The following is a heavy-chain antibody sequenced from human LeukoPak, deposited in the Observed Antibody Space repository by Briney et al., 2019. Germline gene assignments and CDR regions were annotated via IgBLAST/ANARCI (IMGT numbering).Heavy chain of an antibody. CDR2: IIPIFGTA. CDR3: ARDRSTYYYDSSGYLNWFDP. D-gene: IGHD3-22*01. Sequence: SVKVSCKASGGTFSSYAISWVRQAPGQGLEWMGGIIPIFGTANYAQKFQGRVTITADESTSTAYMELSSLRSEDTAVYYCARDRSTYYYDSSGYLNWFDPWGQGTLVTVSS. V-gene: IGHV1-69*13. J-gene: IGHJ5*02. CDR1: GGTFSSYA.